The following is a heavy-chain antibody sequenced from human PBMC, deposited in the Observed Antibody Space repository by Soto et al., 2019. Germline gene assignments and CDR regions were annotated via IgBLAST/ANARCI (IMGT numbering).Heavy chain of an antibody. V-gene: IGHV3-21*01. D-gene: IGHD6-19*01. CDR2: ISSSRSYI. CDR3: ARAIAVAGTKPG. CDR1: GFTFSSYS. Sequence: EVQLVESGGGLVKPGGSLRLSCAASGFTFSSYSMNWVRQAPGKGLEWVSSISSSRSYIYYADSVKGRFTISRDNAKNSVYLQMYSLRDEDTAVYYCARAIAVAGTKPGWGQGTLVTVSS. J-gene: IGHJ4*02.